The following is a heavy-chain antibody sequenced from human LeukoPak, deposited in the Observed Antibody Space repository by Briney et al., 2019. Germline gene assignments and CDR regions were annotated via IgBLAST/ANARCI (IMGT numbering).Heavy chain of an antibody. J-gene: IGHJ4*02. V-gene: IGHV4-39*07. Sequence: SETLSLTCSVSGDSITGYYWGWIRQPPGKGLEWIGNIYYTGNTYYNSSLKSRVTISLDTSKNQFSLKLSSVTAADTAVYYCARDLESDFWSGSPFDYWGQGTLVTVSS. CDR2: IYYTGNT. CDR1: GDSITGYY. CDR3: ARDLESDFWSGSPFDY. D-gene: IGHD3-3*01.